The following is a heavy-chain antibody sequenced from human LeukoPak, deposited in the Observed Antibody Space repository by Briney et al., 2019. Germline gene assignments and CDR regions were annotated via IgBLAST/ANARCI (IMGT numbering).Heavy chain of an antibody. Sequence: SQTLSLTCTVSGGSISSGSYYWSWIRQPAGKGLEWIGRIYTSGSTNYNPSLKGRVTISVDTSKNQFSLKLSSVTAADTAVYYCARTYQDYYDSSGYYFDYWGQGTLVTVSS. J-gene: IGHJ4*02. CDR1: GGSISSGSYY. CDR3: ARTYQDYYDSSGYYFDY. CDR2: IYTSGST. V-gene: IGHV4-61*02. D-gene: IGHD3-22*01.